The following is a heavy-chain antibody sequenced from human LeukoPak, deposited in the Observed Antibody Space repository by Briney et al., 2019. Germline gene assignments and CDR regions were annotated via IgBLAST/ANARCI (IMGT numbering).Heavy chain of an antibody. CDR2: IGTAGDS. V-gene: IGHV3-13*01. CDR3: ARGSGGGFDP. J-gene: IGHJ5*02. D-gene: IGHD3-10*01. CDR1: GFTFSSYD. Sequence: PGGSLRLSCAASGFTFSSYDMHWVRQGTGKGLEWVSGIGTAGDSYYLGSVKGRFTISRENAKNFLYLQMNSLRAADTAVYYCARGSGGGFDPWGQGTLVTVSS.